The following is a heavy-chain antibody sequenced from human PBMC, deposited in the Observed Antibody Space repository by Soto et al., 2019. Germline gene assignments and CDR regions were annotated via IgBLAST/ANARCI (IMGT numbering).Heavy chain of an antibody. J-gene: IGHJ6*02. Sequence: SETLSLTCTVSGGSISISSYYWGCIRQPPGKGLEWIGSIYYSGSTYYNPSLKSRVTISVDTSKNQFSLKLSSVTAADTAVYYCARAPLDIVGLDGMDVWGQGTTVTVSS. CDR1: GGSISISSYY. CDR3: ARAPLDIVGLDGMDV. CDR2: IYYSGST. V-gene: IGHV4-39*07. D-gene: IGHD2-15*01.